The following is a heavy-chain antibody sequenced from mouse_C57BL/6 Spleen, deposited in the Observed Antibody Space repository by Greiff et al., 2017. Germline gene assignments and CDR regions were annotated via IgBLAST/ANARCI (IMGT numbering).Heavy chain of an antibody. D-gene: IGHD4-1*01. CDR2: IWSGGST. CDR3: ATSLANWDGVFAY. Sequence: QVQLQQSGPGLVQPSQSLSITCTVSGFSLTGYGVHWVRQSPGKGLEWLGVIWSGGSTDYNAAFISRLSISKDNSKSQVFFKMNSLQADDTAIYYCATSLANWDGVFAYWGQGTLVTVSA. V-gene: IGHV2-2*01. J-gene: IGHJ3*01. CDR1: GFSLTGYG.